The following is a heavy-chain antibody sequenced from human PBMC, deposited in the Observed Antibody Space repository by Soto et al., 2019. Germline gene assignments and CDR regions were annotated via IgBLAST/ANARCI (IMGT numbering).Heavy chain of an antibody. CDR1: GYNFAGYW. Sequence: GESLKISCKGSGYNFAGYWIAWVRQMPGKGLELMGIIYPSDSDTRYRPSFQGQVTISADKSISSAYLQWSSLRASDTAMYYCARGGVSTRTFDYWGQGTPVTRLL. D-gene: IGHD3-3*01. J-gene: IGHJ4*02. CDR2: IYPSDSDT. CDR3: ARGGVSTRTFDY. V-gene: IGHV5-51*01.